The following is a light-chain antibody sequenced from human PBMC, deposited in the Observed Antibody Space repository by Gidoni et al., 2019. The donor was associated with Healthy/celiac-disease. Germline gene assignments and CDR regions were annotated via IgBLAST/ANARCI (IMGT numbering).Light chain of an antibody. V-gene: IGKV1-33*01. CDR3: QQYDNLPPILT. J-gene: IGKJ4*01. CDR2: DAS. Sequence: DIQMTQSPSSLSASVGDRVTITCQASQDISNYLNWYQQKPGKAPKLLIYDASNLETGVPSRFSGSGSGTDFTFTISSLQPEDIATYYCQQYDNLPPILTFXGGTKVEIK. CDR1: QDISNY.